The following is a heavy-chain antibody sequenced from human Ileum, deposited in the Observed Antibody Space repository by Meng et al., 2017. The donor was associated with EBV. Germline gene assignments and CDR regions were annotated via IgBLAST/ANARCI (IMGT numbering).Heavy chain of an antibody. J-gene: IGHJ4*02. CDR2: IYWYDEK. CDR3: AYRDYFKL. CDR1: GFSLSTSGVS. Sequence: QITLRESGPTRVKPTQTFTLTCPFSGFSLSTSGVSVGGIRQPPGKALEWLALIYWYDEKRYSPSLKSRLTITKDTSKNQVVLTMTNVDPVDTATYYCAYRDYFKLWGQGTLVTVS. V-gene: IGHV2-5*01.